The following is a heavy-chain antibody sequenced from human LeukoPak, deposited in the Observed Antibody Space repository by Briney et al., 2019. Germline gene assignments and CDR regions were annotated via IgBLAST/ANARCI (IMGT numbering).Heavy chain of an antibody. J-gene: IGHJ4*02. CDR1: GGSISSYY. V-gene: IGHV4-59*01. Sequence: SETLSLTCTVSGGSISSYYWSCIRQPPGKGLEWIGYIYYSGSTNYNPSLKSRVTISVDTSKNQFSLKLSSVTAADTAVYYCARLSGYYGSGIDYWGQGTLVTVSS. CDR2: IYYSGST. D-gene: IGHD3-10*01. CDR3: ARLSGYYGSGIDY.